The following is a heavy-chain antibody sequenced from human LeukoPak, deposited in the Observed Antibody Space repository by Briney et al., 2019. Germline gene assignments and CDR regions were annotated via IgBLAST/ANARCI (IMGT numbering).Heavy chain of an antibody. Sequence: ASVKVSCKASGHSFTGYYMHWVRQAPGQGLEWMGWINTKSGGTNCAQKFQGRVTMTRDTSISTAYMELSRLRSDDTAVYYCARSGMVTDFDYWGQGTLVTVSS. J-gene: IGHJ4*02. CDR2: INTKSGGT. CDR1: GHSFTGYY. CDR3: ARSGMVTDFDY. D-gene: IGHD5-18*01. V-gene: IGHV1-2*02.